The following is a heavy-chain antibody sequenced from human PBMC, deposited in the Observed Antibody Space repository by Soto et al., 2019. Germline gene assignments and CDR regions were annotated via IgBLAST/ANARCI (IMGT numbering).Heavy chain of an antibody. Sequence: QVQLVQSGAEVKQPGASVKVSCKTSGYIFSDYVIHWVRQAPGQRPEWMGYIYGGNAYTTYSEKFQGRVTITRDTSATTAYMELSSLPSEDPAVYYCAGDSAVPPGTYFDYWGLGTLVTVFS. D-gene: IGHD6-13*01. CDR3: AGDSAVPPGTYFDY. CDR1: GYIFSDYV. V-gene: IGHV1-3*01. J-gene: IGHJ4*02. CDR2: IYGGNAYT.